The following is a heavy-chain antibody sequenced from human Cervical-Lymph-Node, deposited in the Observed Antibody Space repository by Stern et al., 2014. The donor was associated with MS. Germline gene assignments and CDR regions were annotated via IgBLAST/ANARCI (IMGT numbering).Heavy chain of an antibody. CDR1: GYSFTNCW. D-gene: IGHD3-16*02. CDR2: FYPGDSNT. J-gene: IGHJ4*02. CDR3: ASREMTRGGVIA. V-gene: IGHV5-51*03. Sequence: EVQLVESGAEVKKPGESLKISCKASGYSFTNCWIRWVRQMPGKGLEWMGIFYPGDSNTKYRPPFQGQVTISDDNSTPTPYLTRSSLKAPDTATYYCASREMTRGGVIAWGQGTLVTVSS.